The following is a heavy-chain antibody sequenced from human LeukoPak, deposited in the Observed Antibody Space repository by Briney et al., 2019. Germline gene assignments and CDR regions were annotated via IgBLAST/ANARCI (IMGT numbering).Heavy chain of an antibody. Sequence: SETLSLTCTVSGDSISSYHWTWLRQSPGKGLEWIGYISYSGSTNSNPSLKSRVTMSVDTSKNQFSLKLNSVTAADTAVYCCARSIILVRGIIYFFYYYMDVWGKGTTVTVSS. V-gene: IGHV4-59*01. CDR2: ISYSGST. D-gene: IGHD3-10*01. CDR3: ARSIILVRGIIYFFYYYMDV. J-gene: IGHJ6*03. CDR1: GDSISSYH.